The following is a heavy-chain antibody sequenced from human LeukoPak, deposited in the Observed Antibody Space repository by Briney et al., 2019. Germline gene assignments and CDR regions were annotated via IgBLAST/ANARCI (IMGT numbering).Heavy chain of an antibody. CDR1: GFTFSSYA. J-gene: IGHJ3*02. Sequence: GGSLRLSCAASGFTFSSYAMHWVRQAPGKGLEWVAVISYDGSNKYYADSVKGRFTISRDNAKNSLYLQMNSLRAEDTAVYYCARDQGGAFDIWGQGTMVTVSS. V-gene: IGHV3-30-3*01. CDR3: ARDQGGAFDI. D-gene: IGHD1-26*01. CDR2: ISYDGSNK.